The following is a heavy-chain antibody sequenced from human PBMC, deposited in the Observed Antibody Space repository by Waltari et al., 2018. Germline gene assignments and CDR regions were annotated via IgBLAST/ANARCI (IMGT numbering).Heavy chain of an antibody. CDR2: VSVYNSDT. CDR3: VKDLNIVTEYWKMPFDS. J-gene: IGHJ5*01. D-gene: IGHD3-9*01. CDR1: GHSFASHG. Sequence: QLEQSGAEVNRPGSAVKISCKKSGHSFASHGISWLREAPGQGPEWMGWVSVYNSDTIYAQTFQGRLALSTDASTKTAYMNLWSLRSDDTAIYYCVKDLNIVTEYWKMPFDSWGQGTQVTVSS. V-gene: IGHV1-18*01.